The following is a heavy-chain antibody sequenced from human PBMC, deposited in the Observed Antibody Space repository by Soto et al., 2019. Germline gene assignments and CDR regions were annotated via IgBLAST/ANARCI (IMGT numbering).Heavy chain of an antibody. Sequence: GSLRLSCAASGFTFSSYSMSWVRQAPGKGLEWVSGFRTSGDGGTTYYADSVKGRFTISRDNSKNMLFLQMNSLRAEDTAIYYCAKKVNSGPGSQYFDYWGQGTLVTVSS. D-gene: IGHD3-10*01. V-gene: IGHV3-23*01. CDR3: AKKVNSGPGSQYFDY. CDR1: GFTFSSYS. J-gene: IGHJ4*02. CDR2: FRTSGDGGTT.